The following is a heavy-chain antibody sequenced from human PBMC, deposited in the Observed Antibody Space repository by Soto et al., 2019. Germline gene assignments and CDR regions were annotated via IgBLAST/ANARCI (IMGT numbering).Heavy chain of an antibody. CDR2: VNPSGGHT. CDR1: GDTFTDYY. J-gene: IGHJ4*02. D-gene: IGHD2-21*02. V-gene: IGHV1-46*01. CDR3: ARGGHVVVVTAALDY. Sequence: QVQLVQSGAEVKKPGASVKVSCKASGDTFTDYYIHWVRQAPGQGLEWMGTVNPSGGHTTYAQHXRXXXTXXRDTATSTLYMELTSLTSGDTDLYYCARGGHVVVVTAALDYWGQGTLVTVSS.